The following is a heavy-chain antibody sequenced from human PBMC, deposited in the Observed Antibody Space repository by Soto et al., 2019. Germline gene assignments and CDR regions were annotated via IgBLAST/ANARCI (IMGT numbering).Heavy chain of an antibody. CDR2: IRSKANSYAT. V-gene: IGHV3-73*01. CDR3: TRPGGDFWSGFDYYYYYGMDV. CDR1: GFTFSGSA. D-gene: IGHD3-3*01. Sequence: TGGSLRLSCAASGFTFSGSAMHWVRQASGKGLEWVGRIRSKANSYATAYAASVKGKFTISRDDSKNAAYLQMNSLKTEDTAVYYCTRPGGDFWSGFDYYYYYGMDVWGQGTTVTSP. J-gene: IGHJ6*02.